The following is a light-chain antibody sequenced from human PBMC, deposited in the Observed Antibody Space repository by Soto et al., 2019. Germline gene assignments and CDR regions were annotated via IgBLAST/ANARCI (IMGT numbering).Light chain of an antibody. CDR2: DAS. Sequence: DIQMTQSPSTLSASVGDRVTITCRASQSISSWVAWFQQKPGKAPKLLIYDASNLETWVPSRFSGSESGTEFTLTISSLQPDDFATYSCQQYSSYPLTFGGGTKVEVK. V-gene: IGKV1-5*01. J-gene: IGKJ4*01. CDR3: QQYSSYPLT. CDR1: QSISSW.